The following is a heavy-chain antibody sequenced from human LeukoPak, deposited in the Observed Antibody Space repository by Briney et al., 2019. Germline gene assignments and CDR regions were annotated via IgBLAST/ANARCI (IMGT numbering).Heavy chain of an antibody. J-gene: IGHJ6*02. Sequence: GGSLRLSCAASGFSFSSSAMSWVRQAPGKGLEWVSAISGSGGNTYYAGSVKGRFTIFRDNSKNMLYLQMNSLRAEDTALYYCASQKANFYDSSGDVWGQGTTVTVSS. D-gene: IGHD3-22*01. V-gene: IGHV3-23*01. CDR3: ASQKANFYDSSGDV. CDR1: GFSFSSSA. CDR2: ISGSGGNT.